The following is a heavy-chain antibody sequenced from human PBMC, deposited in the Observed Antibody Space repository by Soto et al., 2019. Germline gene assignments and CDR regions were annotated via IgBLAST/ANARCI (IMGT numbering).Heavy chain of an antibody. CDR3: TRSHYFDY. J-gene: IGHJ4*02. CDR1: GGSISSYY. CDR2: IYYSGST. Sequence: PSETLSLTCTVSGGSISSYYWSWIRQPPGKGLEWIGYIYYSGSTNYNPSLKSRVTISVDTSKNQFSLKLSSVTAADTAVYFCTRSHYFDYWGQGALVTVSS. V-gene: IGHV4-59*08.